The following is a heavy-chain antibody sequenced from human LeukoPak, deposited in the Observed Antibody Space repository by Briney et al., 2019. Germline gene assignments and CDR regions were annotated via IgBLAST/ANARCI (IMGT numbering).Heavy chain of an antibody. J-gene: IGHJ4*02. Sequence: GGSLGLSCAASGFTFSSYGMHWVRQAPGKGLEWVAVISYDGSNKYYADSVKGRFTISRDNSKNTLYLQMNSLRAEDTAVYYCAKENPYYDFWSGYYDYWGQGTLVTVSS. CDR3: AKENPYYDFWSGYYDY. D-gene: IGHD3-3*01. CDR2: ISYDGSNK. CDR1: GFTFSSYG. V-gene: IGHV3-30*18.